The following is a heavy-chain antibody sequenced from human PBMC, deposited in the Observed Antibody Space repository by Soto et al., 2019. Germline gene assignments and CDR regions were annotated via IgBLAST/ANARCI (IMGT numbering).Heavy chain of an antibody. Sequence: KTSETLSLTCTVSGGSISSGGYYWSWIRQHPGKGLEWIGYIYYSGSTYYNPSLKSRVTISVDTSKNQFSLKLSSVTAADTAVYYCAAGGMYYYDSSGPFDYWGQGTLVTVSS. CDR3: AAGGMYYYDSSGPFDY. V-gene: IGHV4-31*03. CDR1: GGSISSGGYY. CDR2: IYYSGST. J-gene: IGHJ4*02. D-gene: IGHD3-22*01.